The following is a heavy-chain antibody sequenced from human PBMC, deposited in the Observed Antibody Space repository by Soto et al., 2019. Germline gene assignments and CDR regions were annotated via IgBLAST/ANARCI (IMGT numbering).Heavy chain of an antibody. CDR3: ARENYYGSGTYPTYYFYYGMDV. CDR2: ISAYNGNT. CDR1: GYTFTTYG. Sequence: ASVKVSCKTSGYTFTTYGISWVRQAPGQGLEWMGLISAYNGNTIYAQKLQGRVTMTTDTSTTTAYMELRSLRSDDTAVYYCARENYYGSGTYPTYYFYYGMDVWGQGTTVTVSS. V-gene: IGHV1-18*04. D-gene: IGHD3-10*01. J-gene: IGHJ6*02.